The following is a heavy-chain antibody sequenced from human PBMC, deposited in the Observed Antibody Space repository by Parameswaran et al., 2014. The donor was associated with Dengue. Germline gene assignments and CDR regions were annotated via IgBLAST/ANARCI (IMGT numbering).Heavy chain of an antibody. J-gene: IGHJ6*02. Sequence: PGKGLEWIGEINHSGSTNYNPSLKSRVTISVDTSKNQFSLKLSSVTAADTAVYYCATGATVTGYGMDVWGQGTTVTVSS. D-gene: IGHD4-17*01. CDR3: ATGATVTGYGMDV. CDR2: INHSGST. V-gene: IGHV4-34*01.